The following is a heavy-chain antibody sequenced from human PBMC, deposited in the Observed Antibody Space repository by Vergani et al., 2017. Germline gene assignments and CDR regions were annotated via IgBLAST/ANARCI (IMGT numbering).Heavy chain of an antibody. V-gene: IGHV5-51*01. Sequence: EVQLVQSGAEVKKPGESLKISCKGSGYSFTSYWIGWVRQMPGKGLEWMGIIYPGDSDTRYSPSFQGQVTISADKAISTAYLKWRSLKASDTAMYYCARHVTPMVRGVIILRWCDPWGQGTLVTVYS. CDR1: GYSFTSYW. CDR3: ARHVTPMVRGVIILRWCDP. J-gene: IGHJ5*02. D-gene: IGHD3-10*01. CDR2: IYPGDSDT.